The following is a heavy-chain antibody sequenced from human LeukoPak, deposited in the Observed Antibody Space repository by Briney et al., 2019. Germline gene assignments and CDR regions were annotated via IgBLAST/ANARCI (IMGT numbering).Heavy chain of an antibody. V-gene: IGHV3-7*03. CDR1: RFTFSSYW. CDR3: ARARGGYDFDY. Sequence: GGSLRLSCAASRFTFSSYWMSWVRQAPGKGLEWVANIKQDGSEKYYVDSVKGRFTISRDNAKDSLYLQLNSLRAEDTAVYYCARARGGYDFDYWGQGTLVTVSS. D-gene: IGHD5-12*01. CDR2: IKQDGSEK. J-gene: IGHJ4*02.